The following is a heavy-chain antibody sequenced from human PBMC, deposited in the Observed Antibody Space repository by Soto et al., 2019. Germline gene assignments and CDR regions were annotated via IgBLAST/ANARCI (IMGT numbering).Heavy chain of an antibody. Sequence: SETLSLTCTVSGGSISSGDYYWSWIRQPPGKGLEWIGYIYYSGSTYYNPSLKSRVTISVDTSKNQFSLKLSSVTAADTAVYYCARAPSSPDPYYYGMDVWGQGTTVTVSS. CDR2: IYYSGST. J-gene: IGHJ6*02. V-gene: IGHV4-30-4*01. CDR1: GGSISSGDYY. CDR3: ARAPSSPDPYYYGMDV.